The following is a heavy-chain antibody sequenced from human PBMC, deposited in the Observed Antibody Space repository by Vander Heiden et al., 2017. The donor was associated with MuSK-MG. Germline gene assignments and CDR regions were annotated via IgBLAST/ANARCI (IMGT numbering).Heavy chain of an antibody. CDR2: FDPSDSYT. CDR3: ARHSGSWTLIGDFDY. CDR1: GYSFNNYW. D-gene: IGHD2-15*01. V-gene: IGHV5-10-1*03. J-gene: IGHJ4*02. Sequence: DVQLVQSGAAVKKPGESLRISCEGAGYSFNNYWTSWVRQMPGKGLEWMGRFDPSDSYTNYNPSFQGHVIISANKSITTAYLRWSSLKASDTAMYYCARHSGSWTLIGDFDYWGQGTLVTVSS.